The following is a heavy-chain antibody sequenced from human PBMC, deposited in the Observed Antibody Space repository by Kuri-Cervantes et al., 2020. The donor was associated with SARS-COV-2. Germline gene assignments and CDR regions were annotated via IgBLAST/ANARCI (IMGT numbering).Heavy chain of an antibody. D-gene: IGHD3-3*01. J-gene: IGHJ6*02. Sequence: GESLKISCAASGFTFSSYAMGWVRQAPGKGLEWVSAISGSGGSTYYADSVKGRFTISRDNSKNTLYLQMNSLRAEDTAVYYCAKSVGDFWSGYPEAYYYYGMDVWGQGTTVTVSS. CDR1: GFTFSSYA. V-gene: IGHV3-23*01. CDR2: ISGSGGST. CDR3: AKSVGDFWSGYPEAYYYYGMDV.